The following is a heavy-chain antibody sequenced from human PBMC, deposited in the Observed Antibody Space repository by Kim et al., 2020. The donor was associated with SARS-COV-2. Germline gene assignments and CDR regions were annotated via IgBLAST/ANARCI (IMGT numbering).Heavy chain of an antibody. D-gene: IGHD3-22*01. CDR3: ARLRCNLITCQGNDPFDI. Sequence: KGRFTVSRDNAKNSLYLQMNSLRAEDTAVYYGARLRCNLITCQGNDPFDIWGRGTMVTVSS. V-gene: IGHV3-21*06. J-gene: IGHJ3*02.